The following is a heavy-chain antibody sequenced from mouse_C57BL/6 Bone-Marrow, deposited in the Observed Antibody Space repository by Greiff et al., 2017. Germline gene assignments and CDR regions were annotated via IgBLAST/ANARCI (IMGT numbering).Heavy chain of an antibody. J-gene: IGHJ4*01. CDR3: ARRVLWLYYYAMDY. D-gene: IGHD2-2*01. V-gene: IGHV5-6*01. Sequence: EVQVVESGGDLVKPGGSLKFSCAASGFTFSSYGMSWVRQTPDQRLEWVATISSGGSSTYYPASVQGRFTISRDNAKNTLYLQMSRLKSEDTALYYGARRVLWLYYYAMDYWCQGTSVIVSS. CDR2: ISSGGSST. CDR1: GFTFSSYG.